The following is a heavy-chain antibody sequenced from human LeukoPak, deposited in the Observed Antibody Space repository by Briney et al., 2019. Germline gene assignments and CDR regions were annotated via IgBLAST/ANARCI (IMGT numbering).Heavy chain of an antibody. CDR3: AKDWMVRGVIIGGPGLGFDY. CDR2: ISYDGSNK. J-gene: IGHJ4*02. Sequence: GGSLRLSCAASGFTFSSYGMHWVRQAPGKGLEWVAVISYDGSNKYYADSVKGRFTISRDNSKNTLYLQMNSLRAEDTAVYYCAKDWMVRGVIIGGPGLGFDYWGQGTLVTVSS. D-gene: IGHD3-10*01. CDR1: GFTFSSYG. V-gene: IGHV3-30*18.